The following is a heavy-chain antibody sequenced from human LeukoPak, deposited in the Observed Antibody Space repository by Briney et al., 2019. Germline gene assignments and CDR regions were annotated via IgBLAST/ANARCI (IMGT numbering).Heavy chain of an antibody. CDR3: ARAIYCSGGSCYLGKYYYYYMDV. V-gene: IGHV4-30-4*08. J-gene: IGHJ6*03. CDR2: IYYNGST. CDR1: GGSISSGDYY. D-gene: IGHD2-15*01. Sequence: SQTLSLTCTVSGGSISSGDYYWSWIRQPPGKGLEWIGYIYYNGSTYYNPSLKSRVTISVDTSKNQFSLKLSSVTAADTAVYYCARAIYCSGGSCYLGKYYYYYMDVWGKGTTVTVSS.